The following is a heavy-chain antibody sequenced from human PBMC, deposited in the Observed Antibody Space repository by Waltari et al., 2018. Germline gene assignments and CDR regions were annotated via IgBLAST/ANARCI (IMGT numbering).Heavy chain of an antibody. D-gene: IGHD6-6*01. CDR1: GVTVNGTY. V-gene: IGHV3-66*01. Sequence: EGQLVESGGGLVKPGGSLRLSCAASGVTVNGTYLNWVRQAPGKGLEWVSTIYSSATTFYADSVKGRFTISRDNSKNLLFLQMDDLRVNDTAVYYCARGGQIVRPRPLDLWGPGTLVTVSS. CDR2: IYSSATT. CDR3: ARGGQIVRPRPLDL. J-gene: IGHJ3*01.